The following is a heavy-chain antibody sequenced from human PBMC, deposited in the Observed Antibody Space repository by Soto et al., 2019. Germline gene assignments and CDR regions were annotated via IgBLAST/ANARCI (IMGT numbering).Heavy chain of an antibody. J-gene: IGHJ4*02. CDR2: IIPIFETA. D-gene: IGHD6-13*01. V-gene: IGHV1-69*01. CDR1: SDSFSSYA. CDR3: AASDSSSWQHDY. Sequence: QVQLVQSGAELKKPGSSVRVSCKISSDSFSSYAISWVRQAPGEGLEWVGGIIPIFETANYAQKFQGRVTITAVESTTTAYMEVTRLRPEDTAIFYCAASDSSSWQHDYWGQGTLITVSS.